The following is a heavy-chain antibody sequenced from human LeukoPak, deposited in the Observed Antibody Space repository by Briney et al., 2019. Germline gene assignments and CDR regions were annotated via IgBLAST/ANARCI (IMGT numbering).Heavy chain of an antibody. CDR1: GYSFTSYW. J-gene: IGHJ4*02. Sequence: KGGESRKISCKGSGYSFTSYWIGWVRQLPGKGLEWMGIIYPGDSDTRYSPSFQGQVTISADKSISTAYLQWSSLKASDTAMYYCARVRDGYNLWDFDYWGQGTLVTVSS. D-gene: IGHD5-24*01. CDR2: IYPGDSDT. CDR3: ARVRDGYNLWDFDY. V-gene: IGHV5-51*01.